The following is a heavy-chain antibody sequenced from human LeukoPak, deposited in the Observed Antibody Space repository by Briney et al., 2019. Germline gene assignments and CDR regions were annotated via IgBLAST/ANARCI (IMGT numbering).Heavy chain of an antibody. CDR3: ARSLPAASSYYMDV. CDR1: GYTFTGYY. Sequence: ASVKVPCKASGYTFTGYYMHWVRQAPGQGLEWMGWINPNSGGTNYAQKFQGRVTMTRDTSISTAYMELSRLRSDDTAVYYCARSLPAASSYYMDVWGKGTTVTVSS. CDR2: INPNSGGT. J-gene: IGHJ6*03. D-gene: IGHD2-2*01. V-gene: IGHV1-2*02.